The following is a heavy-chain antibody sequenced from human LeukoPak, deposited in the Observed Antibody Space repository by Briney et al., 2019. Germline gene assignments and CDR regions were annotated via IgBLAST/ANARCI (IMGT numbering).Heavy chain of an antibody. CDR1: GYTFTSYG. CDR3: ARTGDYYDSSGYYY. V-gene: IGHV1-18*01. CDR2: ISAYNGNT. D-gene: IGHD3-22*01. J-gene: IGHJ4*02. Sequence: ASVKVSCTASGYTFTSYGISWVRQAPGQGLEWMGWISAYNGNTNYARKLQGRVTMTTDTSTSTAYMELRSLRSDDTAVYYCARTGDYYDSSGYYYWGQGTLVTVSS.